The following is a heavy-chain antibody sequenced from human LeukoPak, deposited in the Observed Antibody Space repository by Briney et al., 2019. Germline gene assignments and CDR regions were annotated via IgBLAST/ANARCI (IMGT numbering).Heavy chain of an antibody. CDR1: GGTFTSYA. CDR2: IITIFGIT. J-gene: IGHJ5*02. Sequence: SVKVSCKASGGTFTSYAISWVRQAPGQGLEWMGRIITIFGITNYAQKFQGRVTITTDRSTSTAYEELGSLRYEDTGVYYCAGVPANYYGWGSYYNAGWFDPWGQGTLVTVSS. V-gene: IGHV1-69*04. CDR3: AGVPANYYGWGSYYNAGWFDP. D-gene: IGHD3-10*01.